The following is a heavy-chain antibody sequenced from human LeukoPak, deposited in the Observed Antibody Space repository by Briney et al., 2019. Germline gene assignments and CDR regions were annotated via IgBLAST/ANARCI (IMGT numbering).Heavy chain of an antibody. D-gene: IGHD6-6*01. CDR3: AIPVGSSSPVGWFDP. CDR1: GFSVSGNY. CDR2: LHSGGDT. V-gene: IGHV3-53*01. J-gene: IGHJ5*02. Sequence: PGQSLRLSCVVSGFSVSGNYMSWVRQAPGKGLERDSVLHSGGDTYYADSVKGRFTISRDNSKNTLYLQMNSLRAEDTAVYYCAIPVGSSSPVGWFDPSGQGTLVTVSS.